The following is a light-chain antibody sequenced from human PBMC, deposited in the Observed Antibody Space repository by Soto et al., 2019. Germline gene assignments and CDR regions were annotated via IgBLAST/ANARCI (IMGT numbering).Light chain of an antibody. CDR3: SSYTSSNSIL. V-gene: IGLV2-14*01. CDR2: EVS. Sequence: QSALTQPASVSGSPGQSITISCTGSSSDIGDYAYVSWYQQHPDKAPKLMIYEVSNRPSGVSNRFSGSKSGNTASLTISGLLAEDEADYYCSSYTSSNSILFGGGT. CDR1: SSDIGDYAY. J-gene: IGLJ3*02.